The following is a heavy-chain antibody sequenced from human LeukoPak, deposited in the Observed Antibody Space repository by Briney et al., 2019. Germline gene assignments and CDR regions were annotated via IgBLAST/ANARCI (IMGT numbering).Heavy chain of an antibody. J-gene: IGHJ3*01. D-gene: IGHD2-15*01. V-gene: IGHV3-23*01. CDR3: AKPLRGYCSGGDCRRSGGFDF. CDR2: IGGSGVIT. Sequence: GGSLRLSCAASGFTFSIHDMSWVRQAPGKGLEWVSLIGGSGVITHYADSVKGRFIVSRDNSRNTLYLQTNSLRPEDTAVYYCAKPLRGYCSGGDCRRSGGFDFWGQGTMITVSS. CDR1: GFTFSIHD.